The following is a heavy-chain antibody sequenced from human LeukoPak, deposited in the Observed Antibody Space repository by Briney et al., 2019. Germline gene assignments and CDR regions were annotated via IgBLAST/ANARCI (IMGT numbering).Heavy chain of an antibody. J-gene: IGHJ4*02. CDR3: ARDLGV. CDR2: IYSGGST. D-gene: IGHD3-16*01. CDR1: GFNFSNYA. Sequence: PGGSLRLSCAASGFNFSNYAMSWVRQAPGKGLEWVSVIYSGGSTYYADSVKGRFTISRDNSKNTLYLQMNSLRAEDTAVYYCARDLGVWGQGTLVTVSS. V-gene: IGHV3-53*01.